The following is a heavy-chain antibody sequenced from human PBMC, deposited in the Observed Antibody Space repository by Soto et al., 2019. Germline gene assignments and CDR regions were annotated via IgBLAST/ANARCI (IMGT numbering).Heavy chain of an antibody. CDR3: ARGLLWFGELLGNWFDP. J-gene: IGHJ5*02. D-gene: IGHD3-10*01. Sequence: SQTLRLRKTVSEGSSVSSSCRRIRNRQPPGKGLEWIGSIYYSGSTYYNPSLKSRVTISVDTSKNQFSLKLSSVTAADTAVYYCARGLLWFGELLGNWFDPWGQGTLVTVSS. CDR1: EGSSVSSSCR. V-gene: IGHV4-39*01. CDR2: IYYSGST.